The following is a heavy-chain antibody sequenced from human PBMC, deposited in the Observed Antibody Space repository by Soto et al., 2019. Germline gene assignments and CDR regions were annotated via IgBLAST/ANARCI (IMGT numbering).Heavy chain of an antibody. CDR1: GYTFTSYA. CDR3: AIIPNTSTIWGVVINFHYYMDV. V-gene: IGHV7-4-1*01. Sequence: PSVKVSCKASGYTFTSYAMNWVRQAPGQGLEWMGWINTNTGNPTYAQGFTGRFVFSLDTSVSTAYLQICSLKAEDTAVYYCAIIPNTSTIWGVVINFHYYMDVWGKGTTVTVSS. D-gene: IGHD3-3*01. J-gene: IGHJ6*03. CDR2: INTNTGNP.